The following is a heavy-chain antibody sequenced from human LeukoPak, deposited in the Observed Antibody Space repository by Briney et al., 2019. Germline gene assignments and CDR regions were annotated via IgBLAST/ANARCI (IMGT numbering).Heavy chain of an antibody. CDR1: GFTLSGSA. J-gene: IGHJ4*02. CDR3: TSLSGSGSPFDY. CDR2: IRSKANSYAT. D-gene: IGHD3-10*01. V-gene: IGHV3-73*01. Sequence: PGGSLRLSCAASGFTLSGSAMHWVRQASGKGLEWVGRIRSKANSYATAYAASVKGRFTISRDDSKNTAYLQMNSLKTEDTAVYYCTSLSGSGSPFDYWGQGTLVTVSS.